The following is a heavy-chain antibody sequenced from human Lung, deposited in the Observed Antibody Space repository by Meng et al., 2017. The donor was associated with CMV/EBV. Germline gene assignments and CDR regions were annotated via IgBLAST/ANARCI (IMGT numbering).Heavy chain of an antibody. CDR2: IYYTGDT. Sequence: SETLSLXXSVSGASISNQYWSWIRQPPGKGLEWIGIIYYTGDTNYSPSLKSRVTMLVDTSRNQFSLSLRSVTPADTAVYYCARTDLKELGRRSGWFPDYYYHGMDVWGQGTXVTVSS. CDR1: GASISNQY. V-gene: IGHV4-59*11. D-gene: IGHD6-19*01. CDR3: ARTDLKELGRRSGWFPDYYYHGMDV. J-gene: IGHJ6*01.